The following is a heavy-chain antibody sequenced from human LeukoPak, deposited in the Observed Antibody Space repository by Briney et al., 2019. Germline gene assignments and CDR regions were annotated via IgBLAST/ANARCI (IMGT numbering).Heavy chain of an antibody. V-gene: IGHV3-30-3*01. J-gene: IGHJ4*02. D-gene: IGHD6-19*01. CDR1: GFTFSSYA. Sequence: GRSLRLSCAASGFTFSSYAMHWVRQAPGKGLEWVAVISYDGSNKYYADSVKGRFTISRDDSKNTLYLQMNSLRAKDTAVYYCARDPRQYSSGWYYFDYWGQGTLVTVSS. CDR3: ARDPRQYSSGWYYFDY. CDR2: ISYDGSNK.